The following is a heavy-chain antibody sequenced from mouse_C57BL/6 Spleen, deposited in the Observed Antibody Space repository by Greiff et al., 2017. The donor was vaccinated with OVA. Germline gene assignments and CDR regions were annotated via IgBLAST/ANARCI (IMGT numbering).Heavy chain of an antibody. Sequence: DVKLVESGGGLVKPGGSLKLSCAASGFTFSSYAMSWVRQTPEKRLEWVATISDGGSYTYYPDNVKGRFTISRDNAKNNLYLQMSHLKSEDTAMYYSAREGGIYDGYFDDWGQGTTLTVSS. V-gene: IGHV5-4*01. J-gene: IGHJ2*01. CDR3: AREGGIYDGYFDD. D-gene: IGHD2-3*01. CDR2: ISDGGSYT. CDR1: GFTFSSYA.